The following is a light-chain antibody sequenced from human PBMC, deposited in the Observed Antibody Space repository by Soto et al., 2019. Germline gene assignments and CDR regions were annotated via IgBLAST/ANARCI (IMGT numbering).Light chain of an antibody. J-gene: IGLJ2*01. V-gene: IGLV2-14*01. CDR2: EVS. CDR1: SSDVGGYNY. Sequence: QSALTQPASVSGSPGQSITISCTGTSSDVGGYNYVSWYQQHPGKAPKLMIYEVSNRPSGVSNRFSGSKSGNTASLTISGRQADDEADYYCSSYTSSSTLDVVFGGGTKLTVL. CDR3: SSYTSSSTLDVV.